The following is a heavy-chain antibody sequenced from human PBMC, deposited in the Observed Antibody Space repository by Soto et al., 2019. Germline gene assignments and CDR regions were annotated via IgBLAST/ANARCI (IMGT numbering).Heavy chain of an antibody. CDR1: GFTFSSYS. CDR2: ISSSSSTI. J-gene: IGHJ4*02. Sequence: GGSLRLSCAASGFTFSSYSMNWVRQAPGKGLEWVSYISSSSSTIYYADSVKGRFTISRDNAKNSLYLQMNSLRAEDTAVYYCARSGLEPRGGFGYWGQGTLVTVSS. V-gene: IGHV3-48*01. CDR3: ARSGLEPRGGFGY.